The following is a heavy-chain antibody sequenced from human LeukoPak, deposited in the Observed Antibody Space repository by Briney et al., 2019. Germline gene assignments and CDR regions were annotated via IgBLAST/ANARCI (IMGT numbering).Heavy chain of an antibody. Sequence: PSETLSLTCIVSGGSISSYYWSWIRQPPGKGLEWIGYIYYSGSTNYNPSLKSRVTISVDTSKNQFSLKLSSVTAADTAVYYCARGMDYYDSSGYWVYYYYGMDVWGQGTTVTVSS. V-gene: IGHV4-59*01. CDR2: IYYSGST. CDR3: ARGMDYYDSSGYWVYYYYGMDV. J-gene: IGHJ6*02. D-gene: IGHD3-22*01. CDR1: GGSISSYY.